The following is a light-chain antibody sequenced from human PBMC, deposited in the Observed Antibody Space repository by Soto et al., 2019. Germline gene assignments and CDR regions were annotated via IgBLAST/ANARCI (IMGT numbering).Light chain of an antibody. CDR2: AAS. Sequence: DIQMTQSPSSLSASVGDRVTITCRASQSISSYLNCYQQKPGKAPKLLIYAASSLQSGVTSRFSGSGSGTDCTLTISSLQPDDFATYYCQQSYSTSPLTFGGGTKVEIK. CDR1: QSISSY. J-gene: IGKJ4*01. CDR3: QQSYSTSPLT. V-gene: IGKV1-39*01.